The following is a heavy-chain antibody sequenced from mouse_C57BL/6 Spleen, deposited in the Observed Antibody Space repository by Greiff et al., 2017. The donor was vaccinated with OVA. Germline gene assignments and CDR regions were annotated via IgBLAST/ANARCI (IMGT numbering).Heavy chain of an antibody. J-gene: IGHJ4*01. CDR1: GFSLTSYG. CDR2: IWRGGST. D-gene: IGHD2-3*01. V-gene: IGHV2-5*01. Sequence: VQLQESGPGLVQPSQSLSITCTVSGFSLTSYGVHWVRQSPGKGLEWLGVIWRGGSTDYNAAFMSRLSITKDNSKSQVFFKMNSLQADDTAIYYCAKGDGEGEAMDYWGQGTSVTVSS. CDR3: AKGDGEGEAMDY.